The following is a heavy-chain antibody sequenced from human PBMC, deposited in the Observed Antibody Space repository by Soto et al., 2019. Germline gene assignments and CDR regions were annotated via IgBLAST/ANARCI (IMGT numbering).Heavy chain of an antibody. V-gene: IGHV4-39*01. CDR3: ARHGRYFDWRGGYYGMDV. CDR2: IYYSGST. CDR1: GGAISSSSYY. J-gene: IGHJ6*02. Sequence: PETLSPTCTVSGGAISSSSYYWGWIRQPPGKGLEWIGSIYYSGSTYYNPSLKSRVTISVDTSKNQFSLKLSSVTAADTAVYYCARHGRYFDWRGGYYGMDVWGQGTTVT. D-gene: IGHD3-9*01.